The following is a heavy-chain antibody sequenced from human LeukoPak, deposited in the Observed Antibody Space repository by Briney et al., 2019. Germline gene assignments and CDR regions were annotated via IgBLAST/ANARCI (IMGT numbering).Heavy chain of an antibody. V-gene: IGHV3-74*01. D-gene: IGHD2-8*01. CDR3: AREEKLMVYAIEDY. J-gene: IGHJ4*02. Sequence: GGSLRLSCAASGFTSSSYWMHWVRQAPGKGLVWVSRINSDGSSTSYADSVKGRFTISRDNAKNTLYLQMNSLRAEDTAVYYCAREEKLMVYAIEDYWGQGTLVTVSS. CDR1: GFTSSSYW. CDR2: INSDGSST.